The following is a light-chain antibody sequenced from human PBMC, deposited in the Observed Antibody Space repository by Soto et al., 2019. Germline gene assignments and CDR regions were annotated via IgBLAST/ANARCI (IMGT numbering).Light chain of an antibody. CDR1: QNINSW. Sequence: DIQMTQSPSTLSASVGDRVTITCRASQNINSWLAWYQQKPGKAPKLLIYKASSLESGVPSRFSGSESGTEFTLIISRLQPDDFATYYCQQYDTDFSFGQGTKLEIK. CDR3: QQYDTDFS. V-gene: IGKV1-5*03. CDR2: KAS. J-gene: IGKJ2*03.